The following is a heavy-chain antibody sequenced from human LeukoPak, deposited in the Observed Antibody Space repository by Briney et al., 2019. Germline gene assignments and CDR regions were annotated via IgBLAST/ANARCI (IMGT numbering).Heavy chain of an antibody. V-gene: IGHV3-53*01. CDR1: GFTVSFNY. Sequence: GGSLRLSCAASGFTVSFNYMSWVRQAPGKGLEWISVIYSGGSTYYADSVKGQFTISRDDSKNTLYLQMSSLRAEDTAIYYCARAQWRTYSYYYMDVWGKGTTVTVSS. CDR3: ARAQWRTYSYYYMDV. CDR2: IYSGGST. J-gene: IGHJ6*03. D-gene: IGHD6-19*01.